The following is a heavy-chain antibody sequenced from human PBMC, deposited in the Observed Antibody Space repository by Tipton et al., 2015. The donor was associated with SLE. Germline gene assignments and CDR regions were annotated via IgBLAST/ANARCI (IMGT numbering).Heavy chain of an antibody. CDR2: IYAGDSEA. CDR1: GYTFSNYW. V-gene: IGHV5-51*01. J-gene: IGHJ4*02. Sequence: VQLVQSGAEVKKPGESLKISCTGSGYTFSNYWIGWVRQMPGKGLEWMGIIYAGDSEARYSPSFQGQVTMSVDKSINTAYLQWSSLKASDTAIYYCARQTGTPSFFAYWGQGTLVTVSS. D-gene: IGHD1-7*01. CDR3: ARQTGTPSFFAY.